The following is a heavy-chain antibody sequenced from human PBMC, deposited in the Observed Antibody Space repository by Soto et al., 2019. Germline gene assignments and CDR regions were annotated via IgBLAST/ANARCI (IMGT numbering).Heavy chain of an antibody. CDR3: ARGAASAGTDWFDA. Sequence: EMQLLESGGGLVQPGGSLRLSCAASGFTFISSGMTWFRQAQGKVLEWVSGITTTGRNTFYAESVKGRFTISRDNSKNVVYLQMNSLRAEDTAVYYCARGAASAGTDWFDAGGQGPLVIVSS. J-gene: IGHJ5*02. CDR2: ITTTGRNT. V-gene: IGHV3-23*01. CDR1: GFTFISSG. D-gene: IGHD6-13*01.